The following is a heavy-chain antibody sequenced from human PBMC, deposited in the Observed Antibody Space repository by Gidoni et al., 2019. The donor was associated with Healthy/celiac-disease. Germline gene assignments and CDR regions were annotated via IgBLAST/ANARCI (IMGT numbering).Heavy chain of an antibody. CDR3: ARDLLAGDYYYYGMDV. Sequence: EVQLVESGGGLVKPGGSLRLSCAAAGFTFSSYSMNWVRQAPGKGLGWVSSISSSSSYIYYADSVKGRFTISRDNAKNSLYLQMNSLRAEDTAVYYCARDLLAGDYYYYGMDVWGQGTTVTVSS. J-gene: IGHJ6*02. CDR1: GFTFSSYS. D-gene: IGHD3-9*01. V-gene: IGHV3-21*01. CDR2: ISSSSSYI.